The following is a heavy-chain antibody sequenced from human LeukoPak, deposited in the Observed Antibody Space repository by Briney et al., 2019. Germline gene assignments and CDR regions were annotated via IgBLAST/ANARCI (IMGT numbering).Heavy chain of an antibody. D-gene: IGHD6-6*01. J-gene: IGHJ4*02. CDR2: ITSSGGTT. CDR3: ARVGLSSSSLDY. CDR1: GFTFSSYE. V-gene: IGHV3-48*03. Sequence: PGGSLRLSCAASGFTFSSYEMNWVRQAPGRGLEWVSYITSSGGTTYYTDSVKGRFTISRDNARNSLYLQMNSLRAEDTAIYYCARVGLSSSSLDYWGQGTLVTVSS.